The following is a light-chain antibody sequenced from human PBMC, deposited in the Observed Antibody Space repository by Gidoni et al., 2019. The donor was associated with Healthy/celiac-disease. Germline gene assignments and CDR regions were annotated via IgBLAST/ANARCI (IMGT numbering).Light chain of an antibody. J-gene: IGLJ3*02. CDR3: AAWDDSLIGPV. V-gene: IGLV1-47*01. CDR2: RNK. CDR1: SSNIGSNY. Sequence: QSVLPQPPSASGTPGQRVTISCSGSSSNIGSNYVYGYQQLPGPAPKLLIYRNKQRPSGVPDRFSGSKSGTSASLAISGRRSEDEADYYCAAWDDSLIGPVFGGGTKLTVL.